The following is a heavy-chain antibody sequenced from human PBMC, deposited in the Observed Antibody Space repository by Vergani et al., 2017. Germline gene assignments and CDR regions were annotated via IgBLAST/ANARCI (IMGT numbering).Heavy chain of an antibody. CDR3: AREGVDTAMVYFVSHYYGMDV. D-gene: IGHD5-18*01. CDR2: IWYDGSNK. CDR1: GFTFSSYG. V-gene: IGHV3-33*01. J-gene: IGHJ6*02. Sequence: QVQLVESGGGVVQPGRSLRLSCAASGFTFSSYGMHWVRQAPGKGLEWVAVIWYDGSNKYYADSVKGRFTISRDNSKNTLYLQMNSLRAEDTAVYYCAREGVDTAMVYFVSHYYGMDVWGQGTTVTVSS.